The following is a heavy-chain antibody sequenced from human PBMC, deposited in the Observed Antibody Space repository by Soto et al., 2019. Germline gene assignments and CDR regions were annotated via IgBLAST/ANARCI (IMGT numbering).Heavy chain of an antibody. CDR2: TSNDETKK. J-gene: IGHJ4*02. V-gene: IGHV3-30-3*01. CDR3: ARSIAVAGLDY. D-gene: IGHD6-19*01. CDR1: GFFFNTYA. Sequence: GGSLRLSCAASGFFFNTYAVHRVRQAPGKGLEWVAVTSNDETKKYFADSVKGRVSISRDSSKNTVYLQMDSLRAEDTAVYYCARSIAVAGLDYWGPGTLVTVSS.